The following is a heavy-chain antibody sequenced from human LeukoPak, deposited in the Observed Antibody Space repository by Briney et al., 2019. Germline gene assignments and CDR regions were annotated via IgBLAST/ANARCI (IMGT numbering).Heavy chain of an antibody. J-gene: IGHJ6*02. CDR2: IATVGDT. CDR3: AGASRGESFYYYFGMDV. Sequence: GGSLRLSSAAPGFTFSNYDLHWVGHATGKGLEWGSAIATVGDTYYPGSVKCRFTISREKTKTTLYLQLDRLRSVATALYYFAGASRGESFYYYFGMDVWGQGTTVTVSS. V-gene: IGHV3-13*01. CDR1: GFTFSNYD. D-gene: IGHD3-10*01.